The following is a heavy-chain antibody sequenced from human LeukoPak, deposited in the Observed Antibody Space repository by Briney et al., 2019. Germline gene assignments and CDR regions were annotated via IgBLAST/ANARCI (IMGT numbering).Heavy chain of an antibody. CDR2: ISSSGSTI. Sequence: GGSLRLSCAASGFTFSDYYMSWIRQAPGKGLEWVSYISSSGSTIYYADSVKGRFTISRDNAKNSLYLQMNSLRAEDTAVYYCARVEGLRFLEWFDVNAFDIWGQGTMVTVSS. CDR3: ARVEGLRFLEWFDVNAFDI. V-gene: IGHV3-11*04. D-gene: IGHD3-3*01. CDR1: GFTFSDYY. J-gene: IGHJ3*02.